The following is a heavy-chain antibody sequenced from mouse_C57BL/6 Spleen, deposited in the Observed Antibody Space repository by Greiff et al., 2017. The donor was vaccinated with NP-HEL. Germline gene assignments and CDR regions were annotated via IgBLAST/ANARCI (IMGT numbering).Heavy chain of an antibody. J-gene: IGHJ4*01. V-gene: IGHV5-17*01. CDR3: ARPVAYYAMDY. Sequence: EVQRVESGGGLVKPGGSLKLSCAASGFTFSDYGMHWVRQAPEKGLEWVAYISSGSSTIYYADTVKGRFTISRDNAKNTLFLQMTSLRSEDTAMYYCARPVAYYAMDYWGQGTSVTVSS. CDR2: ISSGSSTI. CDR1: GFTFSDYG.